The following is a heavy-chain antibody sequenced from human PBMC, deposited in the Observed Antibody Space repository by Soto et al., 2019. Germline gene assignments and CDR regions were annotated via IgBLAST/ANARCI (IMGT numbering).Heavy chain of an antibody. V-gene: IGHV3-11*01. Sequence: QVQLVESGGGLVKPGGSLRLSCAASGFTFSDYYMSWIHQAPGKGLEWLSYISASGNTIHYADSVKGRFTISRDNAKNSLYLQMNSLRAEDTAVYYCASLNSAWSDAFDIWGQGTIVPVSS. J-gene: IGHJ3*02. CDR3: ASLNSAWSDAFDI. CDR1: GFTFSDYY. D-gene: IGHD6-19*01. CDR2: ISASGNTI.